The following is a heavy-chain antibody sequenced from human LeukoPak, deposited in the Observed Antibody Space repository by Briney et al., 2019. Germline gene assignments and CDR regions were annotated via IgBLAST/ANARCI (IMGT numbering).Heavy chain of an antibody. CDR3: ARRGGKNYGDYVLYYDYMDV. CDR2: IRYDGSNK. D-gene: IGHD4-17*01. J-gene: IGHJ6*03. Sequence: PGGSLRLSCTASGFTFNNYWMHWVRQAPGKGLEWVAFIRYDGSNKYYADSVKGRFTISRDNSKNTLYLQMNSLRADDTAVYYCARRGGKNYGDYVLYYDYMDVWAKGPRSPSP. V-gene: IGHV3-30*02. CDR1: GFTFNNYW.